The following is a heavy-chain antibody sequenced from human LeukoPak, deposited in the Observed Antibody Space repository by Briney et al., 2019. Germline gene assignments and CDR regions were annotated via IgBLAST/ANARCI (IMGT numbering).Heavy chain of an antibody. J-gene: IGHJ4*02. CDR1: GGSISSSDYY. Sequence: SETLSLTCTVSGGSISSSDYYWGWIRQPPGKGLEWIGSIYYSGSTYYNPSLKSRVTISVDTSKNQFSLRLRSVTAADTAVYYCARGQAGTLLSFFDYWGQGTLVTVSS. D-gene: IGHD6-13*01. CDR2: IYYSGST. CDR3: ARGQAGTLLSFFDY. V-gene: IGHV4-39*07.